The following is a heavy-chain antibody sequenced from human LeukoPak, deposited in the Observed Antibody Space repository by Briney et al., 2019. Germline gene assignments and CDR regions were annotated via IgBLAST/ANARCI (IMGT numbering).Heavy chain of an antibody. CDR3: AREGVTKYYFDY. V-gene: IGHV4-59*01. J-gene: IGHJ4*02. D-gene: IGHD4-11*01. CDR2: IYYSGST. Sequence: SETLSLTCTVSGGSISNYHWTWIRQPPGKGLEWIGYIYYSGSTNYNPSLKSRVTISVDTSKNQFSLKLSSVTAADTAVYYCAREGVTKYYFDYWGQGTLVTVSS. CDR1: GGSISNYH.